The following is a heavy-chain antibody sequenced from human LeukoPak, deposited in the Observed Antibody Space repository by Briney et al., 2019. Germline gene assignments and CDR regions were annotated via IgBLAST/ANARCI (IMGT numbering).Heavy chain of an antibody. J-gene: IGHJ4*02. CDR3: ARDRLNVLRFSPPDEY. CDR2: MNPNSGNT. V-gene: IGHV1-8*01. Sequence: ASVKVSCKASGYTFTSYDINWVRQATGQGLEWMGWMNPNSGNTGYAQKFQGRVTMTRNTSISTAYMELSSLRSEDTAVYYCARDRLNVLRFSPPDEYWGQGTLVTVSS. D-gene: IGHD3-3*01. CDR1: GYTFTSYD.